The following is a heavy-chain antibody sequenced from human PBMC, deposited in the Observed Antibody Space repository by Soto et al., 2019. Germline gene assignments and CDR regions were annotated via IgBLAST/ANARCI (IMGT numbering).Heavy chain of an antibody. D-gene: IGHD1-7*01. CDR3: ARDNAGPRGRVTGTTSSGMDV. J-gene: IGHJ6*02. V-gene: IGHV5-51*01. CDR2: IYPGDSDT. CDR1: GYTFTDYW. Sequence: GESLKISCKGSGYTFTDYWIGWVRQLPGKGLEWMGIIYPGDSDTRYSPSFQGQVTITADKSTSTAYLQWNTLKASDTAMYYCARDNAGPRGRVTGTTSSGMDVWGQGTTVTVSS.